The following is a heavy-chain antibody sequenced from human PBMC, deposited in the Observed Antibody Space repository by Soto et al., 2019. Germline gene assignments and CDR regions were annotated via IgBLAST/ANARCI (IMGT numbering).Heavy chain of an antibody. CDR2: ISYHGVNK. Sequence: QVQLVESGGGVVYPGRSLRLSCTASGFSFSSYGVQWVRQAPGKGLEWVAVISYHGVNKYYADSVNGRFTISRDNSKNMVFPQMNSLTVEDTAVYYCGKYSDYGDHRDWFDPWGQGTLVTVSS. J-gene: IGHJ5*02. CDR3: GKYSDYGDHRDWFDP. V-gene: IGHV3-30*18. D-gene: IGHD4-17*01. CDR1: GFSFSSYG.